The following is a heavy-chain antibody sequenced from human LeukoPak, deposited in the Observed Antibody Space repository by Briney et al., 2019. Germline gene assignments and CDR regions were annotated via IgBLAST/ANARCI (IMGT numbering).Heavy chain of an antibody. Sequence: QTGGSLRLSCTTSGFTFSSYAMHWVRQSPGKGLEWVAVISYEGSNKYYADFVKGRFTISRDNSKNTLYLQMNSLRAEDTAVYYCARDLLTGTTAPDYWGQGTLVTVSS. CDR1: GFTFSSYA. CDR3: ARDLLTGTTAPDY. V-gene: IGHV3-30-3*01. D-gene: IGHD1-7*01. CDR2: ISYEGSNK. J-gene: IGHJ4*02.